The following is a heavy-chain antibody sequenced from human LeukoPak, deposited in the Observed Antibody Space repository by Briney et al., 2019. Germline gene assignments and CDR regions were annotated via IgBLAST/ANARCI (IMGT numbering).Heavy chain of an antibody. D-gene: IGHD1-26*01. CDR1: GDSVSSNSAA. V-gene: IGHV6-1*01. J-gene: IGHJ4*02. Sequence: SQTLSLTCAISGDSVSSNSAAWNWVRHSPSRGLEWLGRTYYRSKWYNEYADSVKSRITINPDTSKNQFSLHLNSVTPEDTAVYYCARGITGRNDYWGQGTLVTVSS. CDR2: TYYRSKWYN. CDR3: ARGITGRNDY.